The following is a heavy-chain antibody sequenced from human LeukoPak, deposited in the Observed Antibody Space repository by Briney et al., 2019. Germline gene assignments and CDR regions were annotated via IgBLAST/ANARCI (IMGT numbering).Heavy chain of an antibody. Sequence: SETLSLTCTVSGGSISSYYWSWIRQPPGKGLEWIGYIYYSGSTNYNPSLKSRVTISVDTSKNQFSLKLSSVTAADTAVYYCARAPGKHPHFDYWGQGTLVTVSS. V-gene: IGHV4-59*01. J-gene: IGHJ4*02. CDR1: GGSISSYY. CDR3: ARAPGKHPHFDY. CDR2: IYYSGST.